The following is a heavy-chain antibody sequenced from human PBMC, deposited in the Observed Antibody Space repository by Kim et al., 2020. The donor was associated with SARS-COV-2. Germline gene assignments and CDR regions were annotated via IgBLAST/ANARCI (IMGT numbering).Heavy chain of an antibody. V-gene: IGHV3-15*01. CDR2: IKSKADGGTT. Sequence: GGSLRLSCAASGFTFNNAWMSWVRQAPGKGLEWVGRIKSKADGGTTDYAAPVKGRFTSARDDSKTTLYLQMNSLKTEDTAVYYCTTKPTVTARGWATIQGGFDPWGQGTLVTVSS. CDR3: TTKPTVTARGWATIQGGFDP. D-gene: IGHD2-21*02. CDR1: GFTFNNAW. J-gene: IGHJ5*02.